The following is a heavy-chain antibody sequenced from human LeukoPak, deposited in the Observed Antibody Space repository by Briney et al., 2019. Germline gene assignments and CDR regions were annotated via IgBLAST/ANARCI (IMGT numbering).Heavy chain of an antibody. V-gene: IGHV3-23*01. CDR3: ARGPRYSFY. CDR1: GFTFDDYA. CDR2: ISGSGGTA. D-gene: IGHD6-13*01. J-gene: IGHJ4*02. Sequence: GGSLRLSCAASGFTFDDYAMHWVRQAPGKGLEWVSGISGSGGTAYYADSVKGRFTISRDNSKNTLYLQMNSLRAEDTAVYYCARGPRYSFYWGQGTLVSVSS.